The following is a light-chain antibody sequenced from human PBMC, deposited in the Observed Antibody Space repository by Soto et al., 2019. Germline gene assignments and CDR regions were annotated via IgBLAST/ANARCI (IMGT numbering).Light chain of an antibody. CDR1: QGISSY. CDR3: QQYYTYPQT. CDR2: AAS. V-gene: IGKV1-8*01. J-gene: IGKJ2*01. Sequence: AIRMTQSPSSFSASTGDRVTITCRASQGISSYLAWYQQKPGKAPKLLVYAASTLQYGVPSRFSGSGAGTDFTLTISCLQSADFATYFCQQYYTYPQTFGQGTKLEIK.